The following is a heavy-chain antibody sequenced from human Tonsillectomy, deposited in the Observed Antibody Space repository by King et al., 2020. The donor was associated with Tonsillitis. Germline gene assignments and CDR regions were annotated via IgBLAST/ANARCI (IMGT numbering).Heavy chain of an antibody. J-gene: IGHJ4*02. Sequence: QLQESGPGVVKPSETLSLTCTVSGGSISSSPSYWGWIRQPPGKGLEWIGRLYYSGNTYYNPSLKSRVTISADTSKNQFPLKLNSVTAADTALYFCARHIYGDFDYWGQGTLVTVSS. D-gene: IGHD4-17*01. CDR2: LYYSGNT. CDR3: ARHIYGDFDY. V-gene: IGHV4-39*01. CDR1: GGSISSSPSY.